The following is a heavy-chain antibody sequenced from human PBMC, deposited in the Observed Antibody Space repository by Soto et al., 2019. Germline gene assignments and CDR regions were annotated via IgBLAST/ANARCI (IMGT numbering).Heavy chain of an antibody. CDR2: INHSGST. D-gene: IGHD4-17*01. V-gene: IGHV4-34*01. CDR3: ARGEDYGTSYYYYGMDV. CDR1: GGSFSGYY. J-gene: IGHJ6*02. Sequence: SETLSLTCAVYGGSFSGYYWSWIRQPPGKGLEWIGEINHSGSTNYNPSLKSRVTISVDTSKSQFSLKLSSVTAADTAVYYCARGEDYGTSYYYYGMDVWGQGTTVTVSS.